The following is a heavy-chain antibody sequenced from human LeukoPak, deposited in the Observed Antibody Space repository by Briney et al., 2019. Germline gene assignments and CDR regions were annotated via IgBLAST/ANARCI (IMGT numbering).Heavy chain of an antibody. CDR3: TAGAY. CDR1: GSTFSSYA. Sequence: GGSLRLSCTASGSTFSSYAMTWVRQAPGKGLEWVGRLGSKAAGGTTDYAAPVKDRFTISRHDSKNTLYLQMNSLKTEDTAFYYCTAGAYCGQGTLVTVSS. J-gene: IGHJ4*02. CDR2: LGSKAAGGTT. V-gene: IGHV3-15*04.